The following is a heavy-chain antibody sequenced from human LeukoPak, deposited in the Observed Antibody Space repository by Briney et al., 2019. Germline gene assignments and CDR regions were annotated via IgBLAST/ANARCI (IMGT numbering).Heavy chain of an antibody. J-gene: IGHJ5*02. CDR1: GYTFTSYY. CDR2: INPSGGST. Sequence: ASVKVSCKASGYTFTSYYMHWVRQAPGQGLEWMGIINPSGGSTSYAQKFQGRVTMTRDMSTSTVYMELSSLRSEDTAVYYCARDLGYCSSTSCSNEGNWFDPWGHGTLVTVSS. V-gene: IGHV1-46*01. CDR3: ARDLGYCSSTSCSNEGNWFDP. D-gene: IGHD2-2*01.